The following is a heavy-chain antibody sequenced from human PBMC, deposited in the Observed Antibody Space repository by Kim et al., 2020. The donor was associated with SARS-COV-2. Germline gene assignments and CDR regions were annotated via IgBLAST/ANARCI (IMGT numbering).Heavy chain of an antibody. CDR3: AGGSYRDRGDIAPYYYYGMDV. V-gene: IGHV1-69*13. J-gene: IGHJ6*02. CDR1: GGTFSSYA. Sequence: SVKVSCKASGGTFSSYAISWVRQAPGQGLEWMGGIIPIFGTANYAQKFQGRVTITADESTSTAYMELSSLRSEDTAVYYCAGGSYRDRGDIAPYYYYGMDVWGQGTTVTVSS. CDR2: IIPIFGTA. D-gene: IGHD3-16*02.